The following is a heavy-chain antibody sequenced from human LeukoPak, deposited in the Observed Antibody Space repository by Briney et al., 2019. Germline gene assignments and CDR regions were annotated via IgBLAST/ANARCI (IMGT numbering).Heavy chain of an antibody. Sequence: ASVKVSCKASGYTFTSYGISWVRQAPGQGLEWMGWISAYNGNTNYAQKLQGRVTMTTDTSTSTAYMGLRSLRSDDTAVYYCARDEPGDYVWGSYRYENFDYWGQGTLVTVSS. J-gene: IGHJ4*02. CDR1: GYTFTSYG. CDR2: ISAYNGNT. D-gene: IGHD3-16*02. V-gene: IGHV1-18*01. CDR3: ARDEPGDYVWGSYRYENFDY.